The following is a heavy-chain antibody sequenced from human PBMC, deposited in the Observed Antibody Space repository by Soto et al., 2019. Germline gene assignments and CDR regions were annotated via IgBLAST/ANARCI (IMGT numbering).Heavy chain of an antibody. CDR3: ARVHGDYGDAFDI. CDR1: GFTFSSYW. V-gene: IGHV3-74*01. J-gene: IGHJ3*02. D-gene: IGHD4-17*01. CDR2: INSDGSST. Sequence: PGGSLRLSCAASGFTFSSYWMHWVRQAPGKGLVWVSRINSDGSSTSYADSVKGRFTISRDNAKNTLYLQMNSLRAEDTAVYYCARVHGDYGDAFDIWGQGTMVTVSS.